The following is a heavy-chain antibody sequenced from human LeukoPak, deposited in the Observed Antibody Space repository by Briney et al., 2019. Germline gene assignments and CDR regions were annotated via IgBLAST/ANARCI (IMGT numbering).Heavy chain of an antibody. J-gene: IGHJ4*02. CDR2: IIPILGIA. V-gene: IGHV1-69*04. CDR1: GGTFSSYA. Sequence: SVKVSCKASGGTFSSYAISWVRQAPGQGLEWMGRIIPILGIADYAQKFQGRVTITADKSTSTAYMELSSLRSEDTAVYYCARVLGNTPDYWGQGTLVTVSS. D-gene: IGHD7-27*01. CDR3: ARVLGNTPDY.